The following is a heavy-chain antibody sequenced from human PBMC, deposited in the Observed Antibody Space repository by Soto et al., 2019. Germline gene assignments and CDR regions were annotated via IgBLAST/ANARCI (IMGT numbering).Heavy chain of an antibody. V-gene: IGHV3-23*01. J-gene: IGHJ4*02. CDR3: ASRTSGWYFDY. CDR1: GFTFSSYA. D-gene: IGHD6-19*01. Sequence: EVQLLESGGGLVQPGGSLRLSCTASGFTFSSYAMNWVRQAPGKGLEWVSVISGSGGSTYYADSVKGRFTISRDNSKNTLYLKRNSLRAEDTALYYCASRTSGWYFDYWGQGTLFTVSS. CDR2: ISGSGGST.